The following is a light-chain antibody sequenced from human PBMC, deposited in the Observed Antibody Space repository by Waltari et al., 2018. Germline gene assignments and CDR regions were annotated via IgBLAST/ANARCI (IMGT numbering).Light chain of an antibody. Sequence: QLVVTQSPSASASLGASVKLTCTLSSGHSSTIIAWLQQPPEKGPRYFMKVNSYGSHSRGDESPDRFAGSSAGAERHLTMSSLQAEDEADYYCQTGGHGTWVFVGGTKWTVL. CDR3: QTGGHGTWV. J-gene: IGLJ3*02. CDR1: SGHSSTI. V-gene: IGLV4-69*01. CDR2: VNSYGSH.